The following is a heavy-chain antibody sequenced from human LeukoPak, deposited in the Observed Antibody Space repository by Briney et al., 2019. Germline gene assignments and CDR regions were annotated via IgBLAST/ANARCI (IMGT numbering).Heavy chain of an antibody. V-gene: IGHV7-4-1*02. CDR1: GYAFTSHA. CDR2: INTITGNP. Sequence: ASVKVSCKAFGYAFTSHAMNWVRQAPGQGLEWIGWINTITGNPTYAQAFTGRFVISLDTSVSTAYLQISGLKAEDTAVYYCARDVRTLYYSGYDQIPNAFDIWGQGTMVTVSS. D-gene: IGHD5-12*01. CDR3: ARDVRTLYYSGYDQIPNAFDI. J-gene: IGHJ3*02.